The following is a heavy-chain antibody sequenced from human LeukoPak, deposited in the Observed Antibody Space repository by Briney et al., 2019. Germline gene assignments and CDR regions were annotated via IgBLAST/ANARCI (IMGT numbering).Heavy chain of an antibody. CDR1: GGSLTNYY. J-gene: IGHJ4*02. CDR2: IFYSGST. CDR3: ARDLYGGNSESY. D-gene: IGHD4-23*01. Sequence: SETLSLTCTVSGGSLTNYYCSWIRQPPGKGLEWIGYIFYSGSTHYSPSLKSRVTISGDTSKNQFSLKLTSVTAADTAVYYCARDLYGGNSESYWGQGTLVTVSS. V-gene: IGHV4-59*01.